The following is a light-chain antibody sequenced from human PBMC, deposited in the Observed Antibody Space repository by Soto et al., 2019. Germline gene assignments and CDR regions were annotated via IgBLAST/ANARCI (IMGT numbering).Light chain of an antibody. Sequence: EILLTQSPGTLSLSLGERATLSCRASQSVSPSSLAWYQQRPGQSPRLLIYGASSRATGIPDRFSGRGSGTDFTLIISRLEPEDFAVYYCQQFAGSFGGGTKVDIK. CDR3: QQFAGS. CDR1: QSVSPSS. J-gene: IGKJ4*02. CDR2: GAS. V-gene: IGKV3-20*01.